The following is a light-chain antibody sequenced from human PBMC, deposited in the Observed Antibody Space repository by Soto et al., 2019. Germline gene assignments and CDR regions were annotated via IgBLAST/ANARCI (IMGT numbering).Light chain of an antibody. V-gene: IGKV3-15*01. Sequence: EIAMTQSPATLSVSPGERATLSCRASQTVNSNLAWYQQKPGQAPRLLIYGASTRATGVPARFTGSGSGTEFTLTISSLQSEDFAVYYCQQYNNWPGTFGQGTKLEIK. CDR2: GAS. CDR3: QQYNNWPGT. J-gene: IGKJ2*01. CDR1: QTVNSN.